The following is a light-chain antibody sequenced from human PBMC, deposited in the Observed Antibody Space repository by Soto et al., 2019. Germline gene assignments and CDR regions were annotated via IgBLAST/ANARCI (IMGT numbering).Light chain of an antibody. CDR1: SSNIGSNY. CDR2: RNN. Sequence: QSVLTQPPSASGTPGQRATISCSGSSSNIGSNYVYWYQQLPGTAPKLLIYRNNERHSGVPDRFSGSKSGTSASLAISGLRTEDEDDYYCAAWYDSLSGYVFGPGTKVTVL. CDR3: AAWYDSLSGYV. V-gene: IGLV1-47*01. J-gene: IGLJ1*01.